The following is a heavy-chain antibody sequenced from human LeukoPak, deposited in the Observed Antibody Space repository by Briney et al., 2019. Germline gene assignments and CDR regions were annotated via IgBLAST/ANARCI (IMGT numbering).Heavy chain of an antibody. V-gene: IGHV1-2*02. CDR3: ARAGAFSYGDALEI. J-gene: IGHJ3*02. Sequence: ASVKVSCKTSGYTFSDYYIHWVRQAPGQGLDWMGWINPNSGVTNYAHKFQGRVSITSDTPGTTVHVELSRLTSDDTAIYYCARAGAFSYGDALEIWGQGTVLTVSS. CDR1: GYTFSDYY. CDR2: INPNSGVT. D-gene: IGHD5-18*01.